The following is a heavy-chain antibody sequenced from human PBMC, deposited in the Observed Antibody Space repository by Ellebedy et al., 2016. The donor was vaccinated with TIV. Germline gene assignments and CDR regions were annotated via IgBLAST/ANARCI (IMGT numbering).Heavy chain of an antibody. CDR3: ARGSFSYYGGNSGVDY. CDR2: INHSGST. D-gene: IGHD4-23*01. Sequence: SETLSLXCAVYGGSFSGYYWSWIRQPPGKGLEWIGEINHSGSTNYNPSLKSRVTISVDTSKNQFSLKLSSVTAADTAVYYCARGSFSYYGGNSGVDYWGQGTLVTVSS. J-gene: IGHJ4*02. V-gene: IGHV4-34*01. CDR1: GGSFSGYY.